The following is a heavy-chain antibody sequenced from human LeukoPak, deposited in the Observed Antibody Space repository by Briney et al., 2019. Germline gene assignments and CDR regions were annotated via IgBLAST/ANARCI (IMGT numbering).Heavy chain of an antibody. CDR3: AREPYYYDSSGYPYYYGMDV. CDR2: ISSSGGST. Sequence: GGSLRLSCAASGFTFSSYAMSWVRQAPGKGLEWVSSISSSGGSTYYADSVKGRFTISRDDSKNTLYVQMNSLRAEDTAVYYCAREPYYYDSSGYPYYYGMDVWGQGTTVTVSS. V-gene: IGHV3-23*01. CDR1: GFTFSSYA. J-gene: IGHJ6*02. D-gene: IGHD3-22*01.